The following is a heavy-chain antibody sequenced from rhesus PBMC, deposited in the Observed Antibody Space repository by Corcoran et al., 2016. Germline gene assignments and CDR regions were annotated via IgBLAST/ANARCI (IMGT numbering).Heavy chain of an antibody. D-gene: IGHD1-20*01. CDR1: GGSIRSHS. CDR2: IYGSGSST. Sequence: QVQLQESGPGLVKPLETLSLTCAASGGSIRSHSWSWIRQAPGKGLGWNGYIYGSGSSTNYNPSLKSRVALSVDTSKNQLSLKLSSLTAADTAVYYCARPGVGAGTTVRFDVWGPGVLVTVSS. CDR3: ARPGVGAGTTVRFDV. J-gene: IGHJ5-1*01. V-gene: IGHV4S11*01.